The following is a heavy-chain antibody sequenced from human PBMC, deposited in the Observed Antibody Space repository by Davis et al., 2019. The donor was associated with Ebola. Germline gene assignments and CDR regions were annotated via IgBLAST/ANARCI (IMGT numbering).Heavy chain of an antibody. D-gene: IGHD2-2*01. V-gene: IGHV3-73*01. CDR1: GFTFSSYA. J-gene: IGHJ4*02. CDR2: IRSKANSYAT. Sequence: GESLKISCAASGFTFSSYAMSWVRQASGKGLEWVGRIRSKANSYATAYAASVKGRFTISRDDSKNTAYLQMNSLKTEDTAVYYCTTTLWCTPRTSCQGGDDYWGQGTLVTVSS. CDR3: TTTLWCTPRTSCQGGDDY.